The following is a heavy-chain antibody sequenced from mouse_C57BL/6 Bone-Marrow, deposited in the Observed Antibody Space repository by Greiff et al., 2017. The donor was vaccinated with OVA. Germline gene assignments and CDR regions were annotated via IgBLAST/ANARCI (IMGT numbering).Heavy chain of an antibody. J-gene: IGHJ2*01. CDR3: ARRPYYYGSSYVDY. CDR2: ISSGGRYT. Sequence: EVQGVESGGDLVKPGGSLKLSCAASGFTFSSYGMSWVRQTPDKRLEWVATISSGGRYTYYPDSVKGRFTISRDNAKNTLYLQMSSLKSEDTAMYYCARRPYYYGSSYVDYWGQGTTLTVSS. D-gene: IGHD1-1*01. V-gene: IGHV5-6*01. CDR1: GFTFSSYG.